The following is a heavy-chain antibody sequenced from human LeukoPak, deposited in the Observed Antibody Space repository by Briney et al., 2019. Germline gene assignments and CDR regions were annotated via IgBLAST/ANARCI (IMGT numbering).Heavy chain of an antibody. CDR1: GFTFSSYW. Sequence: GGSLRLSCAASGFTFSSYWMDWARQAPGKGLEWVAHINPDGRDTYYVDSVKGRFTISRDNAQNSMYLQMNSLRVEDTAVYYCTSWGDTTAEYFQRWGQGTLVTVSS. D-gene: IGHD2-21*02. CDR3: TSWGDTTAEYFQR. J-gene: IGHJ1*01. CDR2: INPDGRDT. V-gene: IGHV3-7*01.